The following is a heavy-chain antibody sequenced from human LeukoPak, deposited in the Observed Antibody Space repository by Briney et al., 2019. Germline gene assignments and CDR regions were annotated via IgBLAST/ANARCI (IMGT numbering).Heavy chain of an antibody. D-gene: IGHD3-10*01. V-gene: IGHV3-30*03. CDR1: GFTFSSHA. CDR3: AREGYYGSGSPPSLYFDY. CDR2: TSSDLNVK. Sequence: GGSLRLSCAASGFTFSSHAMSWVRQAPGKGLEWVAVTSSDLNVKLYADSVKGRFTISRDNSRSTLYLQMNSLRPEDTAIYYCAREGYYGSGSPPSLYFDYWGQGTLVTVSS. J-gene: IGHJ4*02.